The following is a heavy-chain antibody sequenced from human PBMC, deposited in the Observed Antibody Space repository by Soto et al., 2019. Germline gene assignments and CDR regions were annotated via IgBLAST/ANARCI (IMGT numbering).Heavy chain of an antibody. J-gene: IGHJ4*02. V-gene: IGHV3-11*01. D-gene: IGHD3-16*02. Sequence: QVQLVESGGGLVKPGGSLRLSCGASGFKFSDYYMSWIRQAPGKGLEWVAYISSSGGTIQYADSVKGRFTLSRDNSRKTLYLQMNSLRAADTAVYYCASVIEVPGYWGQGTLVTVSS. CDR2: ISSSGGTI. CDR3: ASVIEVPGY. CDR1: GFKFSDYY.